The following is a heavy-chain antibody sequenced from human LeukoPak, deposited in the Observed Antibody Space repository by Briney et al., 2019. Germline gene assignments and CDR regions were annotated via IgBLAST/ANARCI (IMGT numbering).Heavy chain of an antibody. Sequence: ASVKVSCKASGYTFTSYGISWVRQAPGQGLEWMGWISAYNGNTNYAQKLQGRVTMTTDTSTSTAYMELRSLRSDDTAVYYCARRAARTPSSGSYDYWGQGTLVTVSS. CDR3: ARRAARTPSSGSYDY. D-gene: IGHD1-26*01. V-gene: IGHV1-18*01. CDR2: ISAYNGNT. J-gene: IGHJ4*02. CDR1: GYTFTSYG.